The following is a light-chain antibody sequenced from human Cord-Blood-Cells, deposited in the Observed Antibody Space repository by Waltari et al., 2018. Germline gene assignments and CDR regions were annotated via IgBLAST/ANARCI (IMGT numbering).Light chain of an antibody. J-gene: IGLJ3*02. V-gene: IGLV2-14*01. CDR2: DVS. Sequence: QSALTQPASVSGSPGQSITISCTGTSSDVGGYNYVSWYQQHPGKAHKLMIYDVSNRPSGVSNRFPASKSCNTSSLTISGLQTEYEADYYCSSYTSSSTLVFGGGTKLTVL. CDR3: SSYTSSSTLV. CDR1: SSDVGGYNY.